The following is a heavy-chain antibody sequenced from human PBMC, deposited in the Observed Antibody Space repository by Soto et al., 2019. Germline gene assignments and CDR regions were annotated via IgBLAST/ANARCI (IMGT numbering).Heavy chain of an antibody. CDR3: ARSYRRYCSGGSCYSYYYYYMDV. V-gene: IGHV4-59*01. J-gene: IGHJ6*03. Sequence: QVQLQESGPGLVKPSETLSLTCTVSGGSISSYYWSWIRQPPGKGLEWIGYIYYSGSTNYNPSLKSRGTISVDTSKFQFSLKLSSVTAADTAVYYCARSYRRYCSGGSCYSYYYYYMDVWGKGATVTVSS. CDR1: GGSISSYY. D-gene: IGHD2-15*01. CDR2: IYYSGST.